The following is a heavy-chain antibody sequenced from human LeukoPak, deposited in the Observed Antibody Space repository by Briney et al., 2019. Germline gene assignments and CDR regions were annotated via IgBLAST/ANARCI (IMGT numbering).Heavy chain of an antibody. CDR1: GFTFSSYA. V-gene: IGHV3-30-3*01. Sequence: GGSLRLSCAASGFTFSSYAMHWVRQAPGKGLEWVAVISYDGSNKYYADSVKGRFTISRDNSKNTLYLQMNSLRAEDTAVYYCSAFDYWGQGALVTVSS. CDR3: SAFDY. CDR2: ISYDGSNK. J-gene: IGHJ4*02.